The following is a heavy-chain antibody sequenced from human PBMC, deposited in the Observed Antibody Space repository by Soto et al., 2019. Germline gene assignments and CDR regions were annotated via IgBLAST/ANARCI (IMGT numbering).Heavy chain of an antibody. V-gene: IGHV3-53*01. Sequence: EVQVVESGGGLIQPGGSLRLSCAASGFNVNSSYMTWIRQAPGKGLQWVADISSGGTTKYSDSVRGRFSISRDMSKNTLYLQMNCLRVEDTAIYSCARQFPSDNYGNRLDPWGQGTLVTVSA. CDR1: GFNVNSSY. D-gene: IGHD4-17*01. CDR3: ARQFPSDNYGNRLDP. CDR2: ISSGGTT. J-gene: IGHJ5*02.